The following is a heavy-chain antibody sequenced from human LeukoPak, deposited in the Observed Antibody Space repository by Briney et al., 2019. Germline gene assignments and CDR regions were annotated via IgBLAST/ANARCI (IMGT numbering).Heavy chain of an antibody. V-gene: IGHV3-23*01. J-gene: IGHJ4*02. CDR2: ISGSGGST. Sequence: GGSLRLSCAASGFTFSSYDMSWVRQAPGKGLEWLSGISGSGGSTYYADSVKGRFTISRDNSKNTLYLQMNSLRAEDTAVYYCARGSSSIDYWGQGTLVTVSS. CDR1: GFTFSSYD. CDR3: ARGSSSIDY. D-gene: IGHD6-6*01.